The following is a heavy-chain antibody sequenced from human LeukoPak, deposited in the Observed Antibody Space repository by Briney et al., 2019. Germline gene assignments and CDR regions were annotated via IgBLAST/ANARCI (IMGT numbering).Heavy chain of an antibody. CDR2: ISWNSGSI. D-gene: IGHD6-19*01. CDR3: AKDHLPGIVVADRDY. Sequence: GGSLRLSCAASGFTFDDYAMHWVRQAPGKGLEWVSGISWNSGSIGYADSVKGRFTISRDNSKNTLYLQINSLRAEDTAVYYCAKDHLPGIVVADRDYWGQGTLVTVSS. V-gene: IGHV3-9*01. CDR1: GFTFDDYA. J-gene: IGHJ4*02.